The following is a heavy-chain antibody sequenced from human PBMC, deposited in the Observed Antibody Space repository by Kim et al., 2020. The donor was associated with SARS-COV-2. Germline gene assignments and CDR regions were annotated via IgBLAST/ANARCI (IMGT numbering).Heavy chain of an antibody. CDR2: GTT. Sequence: GTTYYADSVKGRFTISRDNSKNTRYLQMNSLRAEDTAVYYCARVKGAFDIWGQGTMVTVSS. J-gene: IGHJ3*02. CDR3: ARVKGAFDI. V-gene: IGHV3-53*01.